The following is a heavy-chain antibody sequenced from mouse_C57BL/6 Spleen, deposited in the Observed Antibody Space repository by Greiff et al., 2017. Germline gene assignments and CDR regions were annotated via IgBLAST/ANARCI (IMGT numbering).Heavy chain of an antibody. CDR2: IWRGGST. CDR1: GFSLTSYG. D-gene: IGHD1-1*02. V-gene: IGHV2-5*01. Sequence: VQVVESGPGLVQPSQSLSITCTVSGFSLTSYGVHWVRQSPGKGLEWLGVIWRGGSTDYNAAFMSRLSITKDNSKSQVFFKMNSLQADDTAIYYCATQKRGTNYGLDYWGQGTTLTVSS. J-gene: IGHJ2*01. CDR3: ATQKRGTNYGLDY.